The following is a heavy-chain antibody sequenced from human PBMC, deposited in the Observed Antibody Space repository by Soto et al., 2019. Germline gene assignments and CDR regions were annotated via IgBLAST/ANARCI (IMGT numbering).Heavy chain of an antibody. CDR2: IYHSGST. D-gene: IGHD4-17*01. V-gene: IGHV4-4*02. CDR3: ARKDYGDYRWFDP. CDR1: GGSISSSSW. J-gene: IGHJ5*02. Sequence: QVQLQESGPGLVRPSGTLTLTCAVSGGSISSSSWWSWVRQPAGKGLEWIGEIYHSGSTNYNPSLKSPVTISVDKSKNQFSLKLNSLTAADTSVYYCARKDYGDYRWFDPWGQGTLVTVSS.